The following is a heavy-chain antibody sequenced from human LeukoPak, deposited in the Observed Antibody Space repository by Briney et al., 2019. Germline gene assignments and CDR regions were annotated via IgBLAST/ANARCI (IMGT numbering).Heavy chain of an antibody. CDR3: ASHSSGWYHPFDY. CDR1: GFTFSSYA. J-gene: IGHJ4*02. Sequence: GGSLRLSCAASGFTFSSYAMSWVRQAPGKGLEWVSAISGSGGSTYYADSVKGRFTISRDNSKNTLYLQMNSLRAEDTAVYYCASHSSGWYHPFDYWGQGTLVTVSS. CDR2: ISGSGGST. D-gene: IGHD6-19*01. V-gene: IGHV3-23*01.